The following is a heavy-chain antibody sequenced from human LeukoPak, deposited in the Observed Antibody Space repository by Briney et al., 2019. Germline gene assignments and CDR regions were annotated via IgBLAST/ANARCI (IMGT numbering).Heavy chain of an antibody. CDR1: GGAISSYY. CDR3: ARPHPLYDFWSGYYHAFDI. V-gene: IGHV4-59*12. J-gene: IGHJ3*02. D-gene: IGHD3-3*01. Sequence: SETLSLTCTVSGGAISSYYWSWIRQPPGKGLEWIGYIYYSGSTNYTPSLKSRVTISVDTSKNQFSRTLSSVTAADTAVYYCARPHPLYDFWSGYYHAFDIWGQGTMVTVSS. CDR2: IYYSGST.